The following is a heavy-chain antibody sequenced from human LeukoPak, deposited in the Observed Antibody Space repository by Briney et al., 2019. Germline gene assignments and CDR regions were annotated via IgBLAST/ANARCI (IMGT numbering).Heavy chain of an antibody. CDR3: ARDRWPGAFDY. D-gene: IGHD4-23*01. Sequence: PGGSLRLSCAASGFTFDDYAMHWVRQAPGKGLEWVSGISWNSGSIGYADSVKGRFTISRDNAKNSLYLQMNSLRAEDTAVYYCARDRWPGAFDYWGQGTLVTVSS. V-gene: IGHV3-9*01. J-gene: IGHJ4*02. CDR1: GFTFDDYA. CDR2: ISWNSGSI.